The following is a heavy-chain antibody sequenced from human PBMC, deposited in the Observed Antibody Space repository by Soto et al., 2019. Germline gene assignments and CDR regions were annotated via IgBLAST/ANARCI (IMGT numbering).Heavy chain of an antibody. V-gene: IGHV4-31*03. Sequence: QVQLQESGPGLVKPSQTLSLTCTVSGGSISSGGYYWSWIRQHPGKGLEWIGYIYYSGSTYYNPSLKCRVTISADTSKNQFPLKLSSVTAADTAVYYCARGVYDFWSGYVIRAFDIWGQGTMVTVSS. D-gene: IGHD3-3*01. CDR2: IYYSGST. CDR3: ARGVYDFWSGYVIRAFDI. J-gene: IGHJ3*02. CDR1: GGSISSGGYY.